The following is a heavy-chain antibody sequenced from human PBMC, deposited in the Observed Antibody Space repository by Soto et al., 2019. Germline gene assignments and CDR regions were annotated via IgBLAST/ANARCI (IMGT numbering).Heavy chain of an antibody. CDR1: GFTFSSYA. CDR2: ISASGGTT. D-gene: IGHD6-19*01. V-gene: IGHV3-23*01. J-gene: IGHJ4*02. Sequence: EVQLLGSGGGLVQPGGSLRLSCAASGFTFSSYAMSWVRQAPGKGLEWVSAISASGGTTYYADSVKGRFTISRDNYKNTLYLQMSSLRAEDTAVYYCAKRGAVAGRSRLPDYWGQGTLVTVSS. CDR3: AKRGAVAGRSRLPDY.